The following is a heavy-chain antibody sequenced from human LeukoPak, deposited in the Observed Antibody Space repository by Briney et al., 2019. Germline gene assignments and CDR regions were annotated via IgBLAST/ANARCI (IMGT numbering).Heavy chain of an antibody. D-gene: IGHD3-22*01. V-gene: IGHV3-30*02. CDR2: IRYDGSNK. CDR1: GFTFSSYG. J-gene: IGHJ4*02. Sequence: PGGSLRLSCAASGFTFSSYGMPWVRQAPGKGLEWVAFIRYDGSNKYYADSVKGRFTISRDNSKNTLYLQMNSLRAEDTAVYYCAKDQGAYYYDSSGYYLGYWGQGTLVTVSS. CDR3: AKDQGAYYYDSSGYYLGY.